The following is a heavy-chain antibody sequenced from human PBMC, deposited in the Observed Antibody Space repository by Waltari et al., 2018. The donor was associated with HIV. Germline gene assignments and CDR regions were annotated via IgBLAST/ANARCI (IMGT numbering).Heavy chain of an antibody. Sequence: EVQLVESGGGLVQPGGSRRLSCAASGFTSSSYCIPWVRQAPGKGLVWVSRISSDGTTTSYADSVKGRFTISRDNAKNTLYLQMNSLRAEDTAVYYCTRDLARYNWNDIPLDYWGQGALVTVSS. CDR1: GFTSSSYC. J-gene: IGHJ4*02. CDR3: TRDLARYNWNDIPLDY. V-gene: IGHV3-74*01. D-gene: IGHD1-20*01. CDR2: ISSDGTTT.